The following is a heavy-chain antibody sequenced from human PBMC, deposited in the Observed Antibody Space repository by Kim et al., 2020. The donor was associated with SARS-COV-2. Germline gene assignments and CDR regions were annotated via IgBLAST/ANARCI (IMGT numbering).Heavy chain of an antibody. CDR3: ARDRGQQLVP. D-gene: IGHD6-13*01. J-gene: IGHJ5*02. Sequence: TIYYADSVKGRVTISRDNAKNSLYLQMNSLRDEDTAVYYCARDRGQQLVPWGQGTLVTVSS. V-gene: IGHV3-48*02. CDR2: TI.